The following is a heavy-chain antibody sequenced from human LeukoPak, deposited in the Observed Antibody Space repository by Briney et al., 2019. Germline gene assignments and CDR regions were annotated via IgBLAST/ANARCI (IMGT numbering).Heavy chain of an antibody. Sequence: PGGSLRLSCAASGFAFNGYGIKWVRQAPGKGLEWVSSITSRSNYIYNADSVKGRFTISRDNAKNSLYLQMSSLRAEDTAVYYCARVAQGASTENHYYYYMDVWGKGTTVTVSS. J-gene: IGHJ6*03. V-gene: IGHV3-21*01. CDR2: ITSRSNYI. D-gene: IGHD1-1*01. CDR3: ARVAQGASTENHYYYYMDV. CDR1: GFAFNGYG.